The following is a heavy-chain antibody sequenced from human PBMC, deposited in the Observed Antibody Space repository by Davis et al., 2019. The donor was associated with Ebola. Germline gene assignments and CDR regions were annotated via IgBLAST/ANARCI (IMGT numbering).Heavy chain of an antibody. J-gene: IGHJ4*02. Sequence: SVKVSCKASGFTFTSSAVQWVRQARGQRLEWIGWIVVGSGNTNYAQKFQERVTITRDMSTSTAYMELSSLRSEDTAVYYCAADRDYSGSYYRGYYFDYWGQGTLVTVSS. V-gene: IGHV1-58*01. CDR3: AADRDYSGSYYRGYYFDY. D-gene: IGHD1-26*01. CDR1: GFTFTSSA. CDR2: IVVGSGNT.